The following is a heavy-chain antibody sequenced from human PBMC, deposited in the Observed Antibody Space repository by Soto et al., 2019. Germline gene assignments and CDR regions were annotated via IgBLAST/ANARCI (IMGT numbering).Heavy chain of an antibody. D-gene: IGHD4-17*01. CDR3: ARGGHYGLTVKPTEFDY. CDR2: IGTAGDT. J-gene: IGHJ4*02. Sequence: GGSLRLSCAASGFTFCSYDLHWVRQATGKGLEWVSAIGTAGDTYYPGSVKGRFTISRENAKNSLYLQMNSLRAGDTAVYYCARGGHYGLTVKPTEFDYWGQGTLVTVSS. CDR1: GFTFCSYD. V-gene: IGHV3-13*04.